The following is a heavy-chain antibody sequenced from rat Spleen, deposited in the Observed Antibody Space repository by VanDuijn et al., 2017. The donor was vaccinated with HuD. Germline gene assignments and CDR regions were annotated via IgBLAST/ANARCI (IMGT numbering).Heavy chain of an antibody. CDR2: ITNAGNT. CDR3: AACYDGTYYYFDY. J-gene: IGHJ2*01. D-gene: IGHD1-12*02. Sequence: EVQLQESGPGLVKPSQSLSLTCSVTGYSITSSYRWNWIRKFPGNKLEWMGYITNAGNTNYNPSLKSRISITRDTSKNQFFLKVNSVTTEDTATYYCAACYDGTYYYFDYWGQGVMVTVSS. V-gene: IGHV3-3*01. CDR1: GYSITSSYR.